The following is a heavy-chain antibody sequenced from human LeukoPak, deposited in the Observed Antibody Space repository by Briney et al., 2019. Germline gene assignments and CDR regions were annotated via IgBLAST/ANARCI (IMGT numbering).Heavy chain of an antibody. CDR1: GGSISSSSYY. Sequence: SETLSLTCTVSGGSISSSSYYWGWIRQPPGTGLEWIGYIYYSGSTNYNPSLKSRVTISVDTSKNQFSLKLSSVTAAGTAVYYCARDRAYSNFFDYWGQGTLVTVSS. CDR3: ARDRAYSNFFDY. D-gene: IGHD4-11*01. V-gene: IGHV4-61*01. J-gene: IGHJ4*02. CDR2: IYYSGST.